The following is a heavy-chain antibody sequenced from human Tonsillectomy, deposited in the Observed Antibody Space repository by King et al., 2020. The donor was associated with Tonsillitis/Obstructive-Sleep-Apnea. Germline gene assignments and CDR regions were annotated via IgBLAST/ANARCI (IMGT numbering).Heavy chain of an antibody. CDR3: ALGGRGSYPDAFDI. J-gene: IGHJ3*02. V-gene: IGHV4-34*01. CDR2: INHSGST. D-gene: IGHD2-15*01. CDR1: GGSFSGYY. Sequence: VQLQQWGAGLLKPSETLSLTCAVYGGSFSGYYWSWIRQPPGKGLEWIGEINHSGSTNYNPSLKSRVTISVDTSKNQFSLKLSSVTAADTAVYYCALGGRGSYPDAFDIWGQGTMVTVSS.